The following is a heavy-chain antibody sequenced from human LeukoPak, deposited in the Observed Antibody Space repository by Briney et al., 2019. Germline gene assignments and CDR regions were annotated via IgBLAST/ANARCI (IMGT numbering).Heavy chain of an antibody. Sequence: GGSLRLYCAASGFTFSRYAMSWVRQAPGKELEWVSAISGSGGSTYYADSVKGRFTISRDNSKNTLYLQMNSLRAEDTAVYYCARDRGSYFDYWGQGTLVTVSS. J-gene: IGHJ4*02. CDR2: ISGSGGST. D-gene: IGHD3-16*01. CDR1: GFTFSRYA. CDR3: ARDRGSYFDY. V-gene: IGHV3-23*01.